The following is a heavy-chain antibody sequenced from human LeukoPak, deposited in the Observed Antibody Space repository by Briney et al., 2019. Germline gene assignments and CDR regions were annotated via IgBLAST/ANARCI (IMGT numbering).Heavy chain of an antibody. CDR1: GFTFSSYV. V-gene: IGHV3-23*01. CDR2: ISGSGGST. J-gene: IGHJ5*02. D-gene: IGHD5-18*01. CDR3: AKGYSYEFDP. Sequence: PGGSLRLSCAASGFTFSSYVMSWVRQAPGKGLEWVSGISGSGGSTYYADSVKGRFTISRDNSKNTLYLQMNSLRAEDTAVYYCAKGYSYEFDPWGQGTLVTVSS.